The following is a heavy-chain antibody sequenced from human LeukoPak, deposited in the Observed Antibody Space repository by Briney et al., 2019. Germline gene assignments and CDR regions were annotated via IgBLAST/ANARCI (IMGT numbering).Heavy chain of an antibody. D-gene: IGHD4-23*01. Sequence: GGSLRLSCAASGFSFSSYWMSWVRQAPGKGLEWVANIKQDGSDKYYLSSVRGRFTISRDNAKNSLFLQMNSLRVEDTAVYYCARGGGHLDCWGQGTLVTVSS. CDR3: ARGGGHLDC. V-gene: IGHV3-7*03. CDR2: IKQDGSDK. CDR1: GFSFSSYW. J-gene: IGHJ4*02.